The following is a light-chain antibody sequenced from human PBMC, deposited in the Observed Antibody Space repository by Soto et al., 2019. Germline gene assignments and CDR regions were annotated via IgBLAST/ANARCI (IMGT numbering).Light chain of an antibody. Sequence: QPVLTQPASVSGSPVQSITISCTGTSSDVGGYNYVSWYQQTPGKAPKLMIYDVSNRPSRVSNRFSGSKSGNTASRTISGLQAQDEADYYCSSYTSSSAPVYVFGTGTQLTLL. CDR2: DVS. CDR3: SSYTSSSAPVYV. J-gene: IGLJ1*01. CDR1: SSDVGGYNY. V-gene: IGLV2-14*01.